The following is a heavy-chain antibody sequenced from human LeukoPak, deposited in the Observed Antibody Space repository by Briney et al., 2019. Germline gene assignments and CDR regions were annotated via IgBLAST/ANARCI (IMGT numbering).Heavy chain of an antibody. V-gene: IGHV1-2*06. CDR2: INPNSGGT. CDR1: GYTFTGYY. J-gene: IGHJ3*02. CDR3: ARHYYYDSSGYYAFDI. Sequence: ASVKVSCTASGYTFTGYYMHWVRQAPGQGLEWMGRINPNSGGTNYAQKFQGRVTMTRDTSISTAYMELSRLRSDDTAVYYCARHYYYDSSGYYAFDIWGQGTMVTVSS. D-gene: IGHD3-22*01.